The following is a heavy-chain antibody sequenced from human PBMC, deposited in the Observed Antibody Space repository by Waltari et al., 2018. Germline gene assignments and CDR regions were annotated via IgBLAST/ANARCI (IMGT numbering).Heavy chain of an antibody. V-gene: IGHV3-21*01. CDR1: GFTFSSYS. J-gene: IGHJ3*02. Sequence: EVQLVESGGGLVKPGGSLRLSCAASGFTFSSYSMNWVRQAPGKGLEWVSSISSSSSYIYYAHSVKGRFTISRDNAKNSLYLQMNSLRAEDTAVYYCARSAGVVVQAFDIWGQGTMVTVSS. D-gene: IGHD2-15*01. CDR2: ISSSSSYI. CDR3: ARSAGVVVQAFDI.